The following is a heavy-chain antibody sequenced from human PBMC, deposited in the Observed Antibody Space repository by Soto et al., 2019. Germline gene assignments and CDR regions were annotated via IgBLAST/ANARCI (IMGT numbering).Heavy chain of an antibody. CDR2: IYSGGST. CDR1: GFTVSSNY. V-gene: IGHV3-66*01. J-gene: IGHJ4*02. D-gene: IGHD2-15*01. CDR3: ARDQMSYCSGGSCYGFDY. Sequence: GGSLRLSCAASGFTVSSNYMSWVRQAPGKGLEWVSVIYSGGSTYYADSVKGRFTISRDNSKNTLYLQMNSLRAEDTAVYYCARDQMSYCSGGSCYGFDYWGQGTLVTVSS.